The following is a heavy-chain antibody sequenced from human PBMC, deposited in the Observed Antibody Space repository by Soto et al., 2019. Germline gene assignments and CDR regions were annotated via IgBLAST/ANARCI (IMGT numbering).Heavy chain of an antibody. Sequence: SETLSLTCTVSGGSVSSGGYFWSWIRQPTGKGLEWIGYISYSGSTKYNPSLESRVTISVDTSNKNFSLKLASVTAADTAVYYCARAPYSSGWPDSWGQGTLVTVS. V-gene: IGHV4-61*03. D-gene: IGHD6-19*01. J-gene: IGHJ4*02. CDR1: GGSVSSGGYF. CDR3: ARAPYSSGWPDS. CDR2: ISYSGST.